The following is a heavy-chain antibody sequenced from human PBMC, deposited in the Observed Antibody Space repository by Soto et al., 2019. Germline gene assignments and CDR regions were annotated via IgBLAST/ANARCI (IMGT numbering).Heavy chain of an antibody. V-gene: IGHV3-30*18. CDR2: ISYDGSNK. J-gene: IGHJ6*02. Sequence: QVQLVESGGGVVQPGRSLRLSCAASGFTFSSYGMHWVRQAPGKGLEWVAVISYDGSNKYYADSVKGRFTISRDNSKNTLYLQMNSLRAEDTAVYYSAKDSYGMDVWGQGTTVTVSS. CDR1: GFTFSSYG. CDR3: AKDSYGMDV.